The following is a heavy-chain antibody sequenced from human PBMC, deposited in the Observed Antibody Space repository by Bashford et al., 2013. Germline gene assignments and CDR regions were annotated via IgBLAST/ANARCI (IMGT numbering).Heavy chain of an antibody. Sequence: SETLSLTCTVSGGSISSGGYYWSWIRQHPGKGLEWIGYIYYSGSTYYNPSLKSRVTISVDTSKNQFSLKLSSVTAADTAVYYCARDRIVGATIDAFDIWGQGTMVTVSS. CDR1: GGSISSGGYY. J-gene: IGHJ3*02. CDR2: IYYSGST. CDR3: ARDRIVGATIDAFDI. D-gene: IGHD1-26*01. V-gene: IGHV4-31*03.